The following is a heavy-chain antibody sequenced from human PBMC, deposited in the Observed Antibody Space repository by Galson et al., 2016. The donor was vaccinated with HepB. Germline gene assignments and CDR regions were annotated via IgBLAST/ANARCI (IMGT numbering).Heavy chain of an antibody. V-gene: IGHV3-30*18. CDR1: GFTFSSYG. D-gene: IGHD2-21*02. CDR3: VKSRHATPIDFIFNR. J-gene: IGHJ5*02. CDR2: ISDDGSSK. Sequence: SLRLSCAVSGFTFSSYGMHWVRQAPGKGLEWVAVISDDGSSKYYVPSVKGRFSISRDNSKDMLYLQMDSLRPEDTAVYYCVKSRHATPIDFIFNRWGQGTLVTVSS.